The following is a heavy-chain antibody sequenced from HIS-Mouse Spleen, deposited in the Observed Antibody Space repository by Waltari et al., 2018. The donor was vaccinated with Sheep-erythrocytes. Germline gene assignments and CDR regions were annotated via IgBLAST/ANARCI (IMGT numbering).Heavy chain of an antibody. CDR1: GFTFSSYW. J-gene: IGHJ1*01. CDR2: IKQDGSEK. D-gene: IGHD1-26*01. V-gene: IGHV3-7*01. CDR3: ARVRELLYFQH. Sequence: EVQLVESGGGLVQPGGSLRLSCAASGFTFSSYWMSWVRQAPGKGLGWVANIKQDGSEKYYVESVKGRFTISRDNAKNSLYLQMNSLRAEDTAVYYCARVRELLYFQHWGQGTLVTVSS.